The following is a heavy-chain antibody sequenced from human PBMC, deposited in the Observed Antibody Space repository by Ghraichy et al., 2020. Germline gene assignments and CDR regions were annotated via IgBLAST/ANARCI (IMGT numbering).Heavy chain of an antibody. V-gene: IGHV1-18*01. CDR2: ISAYNGNT. D-gene: IGHD3-22*01. J-gene: IGHJ4*02. Sequence: ASVKVSCKASGYTFTSYGISWVRQAPGQGLEWMGWISAYNGNTNYAQKLQGRVTMTTDTSTSTAYMELRSLRSDDTAVYYCARDLSDYYDSSEGYWGQGTLVTVSS. CDR1: GYTFTSYG. CDR3: ARDLSDYYDSSEGY.